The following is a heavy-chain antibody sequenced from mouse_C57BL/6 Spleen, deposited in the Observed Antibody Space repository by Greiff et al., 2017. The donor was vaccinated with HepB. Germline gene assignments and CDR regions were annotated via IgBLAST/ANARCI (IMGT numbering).Heavy chain of an antibody. Sequence: EVKLVESGPGLVKPSQSLSLTCSVTGYSITSGYYWNWIRQFPGNKLEWMGYISYDGSNNYNPSLKNRISITRDTSKNQFFLKLNSVTTEDTATYYCASIYYDYTDWYFDVWGTGTTVTVSS. V-gene: IGHV3-6*01. CDR3: ASIYYDYTDWYFDV. CDR1: GYSITSGYY. CDR2: ISYDGSN. D-gene: IGHD2-4*01. J-gene: IGHJ1*03.